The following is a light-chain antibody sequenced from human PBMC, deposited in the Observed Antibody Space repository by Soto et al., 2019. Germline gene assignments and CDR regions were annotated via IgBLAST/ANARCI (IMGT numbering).Light chain of an antibody. CDR1: QGISSA. Sequence: IQMTQSPSTLSASVGDRVTITCRASQGISSALAWYQQKPGKAPKLLIYDASSLESGVPSRFSGSGSGTEFTLTISSLQPDDFATYYCQQYNSYPWTFGQGTTVDNK. J-gene: IGKJ1*01. V-gene: IGKV1-13*02. CDR3: QQYNSYPWT. CDR2: DAS.